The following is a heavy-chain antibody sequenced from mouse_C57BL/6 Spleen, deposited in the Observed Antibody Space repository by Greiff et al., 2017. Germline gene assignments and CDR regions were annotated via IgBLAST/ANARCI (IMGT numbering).Heavy chain of an antibody. Sequence: VQLQQSGAELVKPGASVKLSCTASGFNIKDYYMHWVKQRTEQGLEWIGRIDPEDGETKYAPKFQGKATITADTSSNTAYLQLSSLTSEDAAVYYCARYQDDYYGSSYHYYAMDYWGQGTSVTVSS. V-gene: IGHV14-2*01. CDR2: IDPEDGET. CDR3: ARYQDDYYGSSYHYYAMDY. J-gene: IGHJ4*01. CDR1: GFNIKDYY. D-gene: IGHD1-1*01.